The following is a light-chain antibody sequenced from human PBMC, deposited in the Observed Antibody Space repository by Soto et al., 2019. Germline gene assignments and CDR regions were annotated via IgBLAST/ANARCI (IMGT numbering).Light chain of an antibody. V-gene: IGKV1-8*01. CDR3: QQYYSYPRK. CDR2: AAS. J-gene: IGKJ1*01. Sequence: IRMTQSPSSFSASTGDRVTVTCRASQGISSYLAWYQQKPGKAPKLLIYAASTLQSGVPSRFSGSGSGTDFTLTISCLQSEDFATYYCQQYYSYPRKFGQGTKVDIK. CDR1: QGISSY.